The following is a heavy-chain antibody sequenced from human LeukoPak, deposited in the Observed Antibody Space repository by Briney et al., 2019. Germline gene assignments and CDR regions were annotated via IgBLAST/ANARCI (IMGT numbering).Heavy chain of an antibody. V-gene: IGHV3-48*04. Sequence: GGSLRLSCAASGFTFSSYSMNWVRQAPGKGLEWVSYIISSGSTIYYADSVKGRFTISRDNAKNSLYLQMSSLRAEDTGVYYCAREGWNDDLDYWGQGTLVTVSS. D-gene: IGHD1-1*01. J-gene: IGHJ4*02. CDR1: GFTFSSYS. CDR2: IISSGSTI. CDR3: AREGWNDDLDY.